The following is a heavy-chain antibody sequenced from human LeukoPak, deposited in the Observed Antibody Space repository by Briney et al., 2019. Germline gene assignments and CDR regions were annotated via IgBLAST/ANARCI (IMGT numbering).Heavy chain of an antibody. D-gene: IGHD1-1*01. Sequence: GGSLRLSCAASGFTFSSYWMHWVRQAPGKGLVWVSRINSDGSSTSYADSVKGRFTISRDNAKNSLYLQMNSLRAEDMAVYYCARVPGYKYMDVWGKGTTVTISS. CDR3: ARVPGYKYMDV. CDR2: INSDGSST. V-gene: IGHV3-74*01. J-gene: IGHJ6*03. CDR1: GFTFSSYW.